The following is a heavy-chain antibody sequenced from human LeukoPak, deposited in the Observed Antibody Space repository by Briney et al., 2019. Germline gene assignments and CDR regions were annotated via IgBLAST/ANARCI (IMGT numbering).Heavy chain of an antibody. CDR1: GFTFSNYA. J-gene: IGHJ4*02. V-gene: IGHV3-23*01. Sequence: PGGSLRLSCAASGFTFSNYAMTWVRQAPGKGLEWVSAISATDGTTDYADSVKGRFTISRDNSKNTLYLQMNSLRAEDTAVYYCATFRVSWYVPEFDYWGQGTLVTVSS. D-gene: IGHD6-13*01. CDR3: ATFRVSWYVPEFDY. CDR2: ISATDGTT.